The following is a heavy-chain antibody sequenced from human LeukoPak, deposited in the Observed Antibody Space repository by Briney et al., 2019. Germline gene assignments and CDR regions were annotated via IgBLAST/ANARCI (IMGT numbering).Heavy chain of an antibody. CDR3: AKGYSSSWYDEDWFDP. V-gene: IGHV3-23*01. D-gene: IGHD6-13*01. CDR1: GFTFSSYA. J-gene: IGHJ5*02. Sequence: GGSLRLSCAASGFTFSSYAMSWVRQAPGKGLEWVSAISGSGGSTYYADSVKGRFTISRDNSKNTLYLQMNSLRAEDTAVYYCAKGYSSSWYDEDWFDPWGQGTLVTVSS. CDR2: ISGSGGST.